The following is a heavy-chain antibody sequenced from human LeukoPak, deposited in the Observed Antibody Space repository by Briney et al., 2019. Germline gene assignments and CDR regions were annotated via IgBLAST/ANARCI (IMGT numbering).Heavy chain of an antibody. V-gene: IGHV4-39*06. D-gene: IGHD3-9*01. CDR1: GGSISSSSYY. Sequence: SETLSLTCTVSGGSISSSSYYWGWIRQPPGKGLEWIGSIYYSGSTNYNPSLKSRVTISVDTSKNQFTLKLSSVTAADTAVYYCARGPALLRYFDWTESYYFDYWGQGTLVTVSS. J-gene: IGHJ4*02. CDR2: IYYSGST. CDR3: ARGPALLRYFDWTESYYFDY.